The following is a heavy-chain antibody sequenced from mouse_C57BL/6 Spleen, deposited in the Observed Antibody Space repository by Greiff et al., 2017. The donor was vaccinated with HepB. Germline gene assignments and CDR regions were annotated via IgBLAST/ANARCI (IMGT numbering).Heavy chain of an antibody. CDR2: ISSGSSTI. J-gene: IGHJ4*01. D-gene: IGHD1-1*01. CDR3: ARSGHITTVVATDAMDY. CDR1: GFTFSDYG. V-gene: IGHV5-17*01. Sequence: EVQGVESGGGLVKPGGSLKLSCAASGFTFSDYGMHWVRQAPEKGLEWVAYISSGSSTIYYADTVKGRFTISRDNAKNTLFLQMTSLRSEDTAMYYCARSGHITTVVATDAMDYWGQGTSVTVSS.